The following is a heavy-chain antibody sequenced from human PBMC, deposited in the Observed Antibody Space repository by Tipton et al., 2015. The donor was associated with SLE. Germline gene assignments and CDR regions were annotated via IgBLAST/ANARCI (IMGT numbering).Heavy chain of an antibody. Sequence: SLRLSCAASGFSFSSHSMNWVRQAPGKGLEWVSYISSGSGTIYYADSVKGRFTISRDNAKNSLYLQMNSLRAEDTAVYYCVSSLRRAVDGITSDPWGQGTLVTVSS. CDR3: VSSLRRAVDGITSDP. D-gene: IGHD6-19*01. CDR1: GFSFSSHS. J-gene: IGHJ5*02. V-gene: IGHV3-48*01. CDR2: ISSGSGTI.